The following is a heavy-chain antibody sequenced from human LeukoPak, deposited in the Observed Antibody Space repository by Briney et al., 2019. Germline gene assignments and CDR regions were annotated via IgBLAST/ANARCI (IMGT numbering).Heavy chain of an antibody. Sequence: SETLSLTCTVSGGSISSYHWSWIRQPPGKGLEWIGYIYTSGSTNYNPSLKSRVTISVDTSKNRFSLKLSSVTAADTAVYYCARHCGSSSHLCYYYYYMDVWGKGTTVTVSS. V-gene: IGHV4-4*09. CDR1: GGSISSYH. CDR2: IYTSGST. D-gene: IGHD6-6*01. CDR3: ARHCGSSSHLCYYYYYMDV. J-gene: IGHJ6*03.